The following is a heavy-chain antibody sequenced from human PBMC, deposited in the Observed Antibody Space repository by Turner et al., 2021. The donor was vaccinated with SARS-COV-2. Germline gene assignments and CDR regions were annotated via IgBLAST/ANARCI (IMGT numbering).Heavy chain of an antibody. V-gene: IGHV3-21*01. J-gene: IGHJ6*02. CDR3: ARVFPEVAGYSSSWYSYYYGMDV. CDR1: GFTFSSFN. Sequence: EVQLVESGGGLVKPGGSLRLSCAASGFTFSSFNMNWVRQAPGKGLGGVSSISSGSSYIYYADSVKGRFTISRDNAKNSLYLQMNSLRAEDTAVYYCARVFPEVAGYSSSWYSYYYGMDVWGQGTTVTVSS. CDR2: ISSGSSYI. D-gene: IGHD6-13*01.